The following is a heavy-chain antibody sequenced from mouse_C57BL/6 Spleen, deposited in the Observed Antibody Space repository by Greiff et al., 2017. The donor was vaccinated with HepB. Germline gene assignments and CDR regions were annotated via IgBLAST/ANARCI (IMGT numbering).Heavy chain of an antibody. CDR1: GFTFSDYY. Sequence: EVKLMESGGGLVQPGGSLKLSCAASGFTFSDYYMYWVRQTPEKRLEWVAYISNGGGSTYYPDTVKGRFTISRDNAKNTLYLQMSRLKSEDTAMYYCARRNYYGSSKAMDYWGQGTSVTVSS. CDR3: ARRNYYGSSKAMDY. CDR2: ISNGGGST. V-gene: IGHV5-12*01. D-gene: IGHD1-1*01. J-gene: IGHJ4*01.